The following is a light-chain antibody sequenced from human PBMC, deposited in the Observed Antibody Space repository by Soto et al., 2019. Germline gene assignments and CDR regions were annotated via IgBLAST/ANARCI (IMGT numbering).Light chain of an antibody. Sequence: DIVMTQSPATLSVAPGERVTFSCRASQGVSRKLAWYQHKPGQAPRLLISGASTGATGIPARFSGSGSGTEFTLTISSLQPEDFATYYCQQRNSYPITFGQGTRLEIK. CDR3: QQRNSYPIT. J-gene: IGKJ5*01. CDR1: QGVSRK. V-gene: IGKV3-15*01. CDR2: GAS.